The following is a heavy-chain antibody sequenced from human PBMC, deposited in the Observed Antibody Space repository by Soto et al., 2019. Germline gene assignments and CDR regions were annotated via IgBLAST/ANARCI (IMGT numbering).Heavy chain of an antibody. CDR1: GYTFTRYA. Sequence: QVQLVQSGAEVKKPGASVKVSCKASGYTFTRYAMHWVRQAPGQGLEWMGWINTGNGNTHYSQKFQGRVTFTRDASATTAYMELSSLKSEDTAVYYWARHVDYCDPWGQGTLVTVSS. CDR3: ARHVDYCDP. CDR2: INTGNGNT. J-gene: IGHJ5*02. D-gene: IGHD4-17*01. V-gene: IGHV1-3*04.